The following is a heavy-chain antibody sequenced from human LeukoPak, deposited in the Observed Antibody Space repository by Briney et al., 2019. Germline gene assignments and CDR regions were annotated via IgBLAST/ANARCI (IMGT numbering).Heavy chain of an antibody. CDR2: IHHSRST. V-gene: IGHV4-38-2*02. Sequence: SETLSLTCTVSGYSISSGYHWGWIRQPPGKGLEWIATIHHSRSTYYNPSLKSRVTISVDTSKNQFSLKLSSVTAADTAVYYCARSGIVGAHWFDPWGQGTLVTVSS. D-gene: IGHD1-26*01. CDR3: ARSGIVGAHWFDP. CDR1: GYSISSGYH. J-gene: IGHJ5*02.